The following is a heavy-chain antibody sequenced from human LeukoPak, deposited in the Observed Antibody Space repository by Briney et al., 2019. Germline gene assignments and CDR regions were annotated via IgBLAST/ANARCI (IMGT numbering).Heavy chain of an antibody. CDR3: ARIYCSSTSCYTVRGAFDY. CDR1: GYTFTSYG. V-gene: IGHV1-18*01. CDR2: ISAYNGNT. J-gene: IGHJ4*02. D-gene: IGHD2-2*02. Sequence: ASVKVSCKASGYTFTSYGISWVRQAPGQGLEWMGWISAYNGNTNYAQKLQGRVTMTTDTSTSTAYMEPRSLRSDDTAVYYCARIYCSSTSCYTVRGAFDYWGQGTLVTVSS.